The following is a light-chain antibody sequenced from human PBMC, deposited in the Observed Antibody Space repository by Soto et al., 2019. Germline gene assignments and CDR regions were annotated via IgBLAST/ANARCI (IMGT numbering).Light chain of an antibody. Sequence: EIVMTQSPATVSVSPGERATLSCRASQSIRNKLAWYQQRPGQAPTLVIYGASTRATGVPASFSGSGSGTSFTLTINGLQSEEFALYWCHQYDNWPPTFGGGTKVDIK. CDR2: GAS. J-gene: IGKJ4*01. CDR1: QSIRNK. CDR3: HQYDNWPPT. V-gene: IGKV3-15*01.